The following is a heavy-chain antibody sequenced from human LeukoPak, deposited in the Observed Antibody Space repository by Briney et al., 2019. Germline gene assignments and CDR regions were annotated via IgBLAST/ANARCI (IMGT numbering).Heavy chain of an antibody. CDR1: GFTVSSYE. CDR3: ARDHGGSSPFDY. Sequence: GGSLRLSCAASGFTVSSYEMHWVRQAPGKGLEWVSYISSSGSTIYYADSVKGRFTISRDNAKNSLYLQMNSLRVEDTAVYYCARDHGGSSPFDYWGQGTLVTVSS. J-gene: IGHJ4*02. D-gene: IGHD4-23*01. CDR2: ISSSGSTI. V-gene: IGHV3-48*03.